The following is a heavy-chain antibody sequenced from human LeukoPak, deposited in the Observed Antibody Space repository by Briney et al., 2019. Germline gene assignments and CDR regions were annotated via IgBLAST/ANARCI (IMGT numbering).Heavy chain of an antibody. Sequence: GGSLRLSCAASGFTFSSYAMSWVRQAPGKGLEWVSAISGSGGSTYYADSVKGRFTISRDNSKNTLYLQMNSLRAEDTAVYYCAKDLIGCGGDCYSVDAFDIWGQGTMVTVSS. V-gene: IGHV3-23*01. D-gene: IGHD2-21*02. CDR2: ISGSGGST. CDR1: GFTFSSYA. J-gene: IGHJ3*02. CDR3: AKDLIGCGGDCYSVDAFDI.